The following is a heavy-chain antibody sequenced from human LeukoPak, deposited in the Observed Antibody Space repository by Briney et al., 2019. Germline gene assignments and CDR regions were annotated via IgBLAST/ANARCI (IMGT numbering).Heavy chain of an antibody. Sequence: GGSLRLSCAASGLTFSSYEMNWVRQAPGKGLEWLSYISSSSNMILYAESVKGRFTISRDNAKNSLYLQMNSLRAEDTAIYYCATASGGWYRYYFDSWGQGTLVTVSS. CDR3: ATASGGWYRYYFDS. CDR2: ISSSSNMI. V-gene: IGHV3-48*03. D-gene: IGHD6-13*01. J-gene: IGHJ4*02. CDR1: GLTFSSYE.